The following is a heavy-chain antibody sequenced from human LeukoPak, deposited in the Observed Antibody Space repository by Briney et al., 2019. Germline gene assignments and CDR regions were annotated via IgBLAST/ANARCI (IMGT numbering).Heavy chain of an antibody. D-gene: IGHD2-15*01. CDR3: AKAPPPYCSGGSCFDAFDI. J-gene: IGHJ3*02. CDR1: GFTFSSYG. V-gene: IGHV3-30*02. CDR2: IRYDGSNK. Sequence: GGSLRLSCAASGFTFSSYGMHWVRQAPGKGLEWVACIRYDGSNKKYVDSVKGRFTISRDNSKNTLYLQMNSLRAEDTAVYYCAKAPPPYCSGGSCFDAFDIWGQGTLVTVSS.